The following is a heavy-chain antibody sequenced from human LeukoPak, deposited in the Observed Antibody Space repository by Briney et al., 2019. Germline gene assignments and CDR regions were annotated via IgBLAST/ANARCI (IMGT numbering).Heavy chain of an antibody. V-gene: IGHV4-31*02. J-gene: IGHJ5*02. CDR2: IFYSGST. CDR1: AGSISSRDFC. Sequence: SQTLSLTCTVSAGSISSRDFCWSWVRQHPGKGLEWIGYIFYSGSTYYNPSLEGGVTMSVYTSKNRFSLTLTSVTAADTAVYYCTRITGLMRVTFDTWGQGTLVTVSS. D-gene: IGHD2-8*02. CDR3: TRITGLMRVTFDT.